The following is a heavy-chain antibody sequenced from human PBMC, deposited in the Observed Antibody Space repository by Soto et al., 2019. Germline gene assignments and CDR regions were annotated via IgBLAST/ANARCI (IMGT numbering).Heavy chain of an antibody. Sequence: QVQLQQWGAGLLKPSETLSLTCAVYGGSFSGYYWSWIRQPPGKGLAWIGEINHSGSTNYNPSLSRRVTVSVDTAKNQCSLTLSSVTVAVTAVYYGAIDISGRGRVGGMDVCVHGTTVTVSS. D-gene: IGHD3-16*01. CDR1: GGSFSGYY. J-gene: IGHJ6*02. CDR3: AIDISGRGRVGGMDV. CDR2: INHSGST. V-gene: IGHV4-34*01.